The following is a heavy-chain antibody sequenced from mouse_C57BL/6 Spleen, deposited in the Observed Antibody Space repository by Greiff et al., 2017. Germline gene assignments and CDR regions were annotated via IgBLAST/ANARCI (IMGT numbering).Heavy chain of an antibody. J-gene: IGHJ2*01. CDR3: ARDYGYYFDD. V-gene: IGHV1-64*01. Sequence: QVQLQQPGAELVKPGASVKLSCKASGYTFTSYWMHWVKQRPGQGLEWIGMIHPNSGSTNFNEKFKSKATLTVDKSSSPAYLQLSSLTSEDSAVYYCARDYGYYFDDWGQGTTLTVSS. CDR1: GYTFTSYW. CDR2: IHPNSGST. D-gene: IGHD1-1*01.